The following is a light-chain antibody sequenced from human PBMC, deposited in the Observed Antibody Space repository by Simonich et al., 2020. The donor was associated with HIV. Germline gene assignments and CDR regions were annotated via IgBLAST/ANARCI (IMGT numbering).Light chain of an antibody. Sequence: QSALTHPASVSGSPGQSITISCTGTSTDVGCYNLVPWYQQHPGKAPKLMIYEGSKRPSGVSDRFSGSKSGNTASLTISGLQAEDEADYYCSSYTSSSTLVFGGGTKLTVL. CDR2: EGS. V-gene: IGLV2-14*02. CDR3: SSYTSSSTLV. J-gene: IGLJ2*01. CDR1: STDVGCYNL.